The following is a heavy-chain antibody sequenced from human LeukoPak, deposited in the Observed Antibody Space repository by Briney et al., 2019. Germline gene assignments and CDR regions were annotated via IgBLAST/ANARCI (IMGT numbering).Heavy chain of an antibody. CDR2: ISGNGGST. J-gene: IGHJ4*02. D-gene: IGHD6-19*01. Sequence: GGSLRLSCAASGFTFSSYAMSWVRQAPGKGLEWVSAISGNGGSTYYADSVKGRFTISRDNSKHTLYLQMNSLRAEDTAVYYCAKGMSGWYGGGGDYWGQGALVTVSS. CDR1: GFTFSSYA. V-gene: IGHV3-23*01. CDR3: AKGMSGWYGGGGDY.